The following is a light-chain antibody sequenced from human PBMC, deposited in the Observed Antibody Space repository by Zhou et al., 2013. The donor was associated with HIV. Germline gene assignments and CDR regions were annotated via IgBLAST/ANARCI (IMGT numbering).Light chain of an antibody. CDR1: QGISNS. J-gene: IGKJ3*01. V-gene: IGKV1-NL1*01. CDR3: QQYYSTRA. Sequence: DIQMTQSPSSLSASVGDRVTITCRASQGISNSLAWYQQKPGKAPKLLLYAASRLESGVPSRFSGSGSGTDYTLTISSLQPEDFASYYCQQYYSTRAFGPGTKVDIK. CDR2: AAS.